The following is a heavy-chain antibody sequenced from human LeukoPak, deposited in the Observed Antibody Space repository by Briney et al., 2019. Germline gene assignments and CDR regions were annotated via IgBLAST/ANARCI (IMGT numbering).Heavy chain of an antibody. CDR2: IYSGDSDT. V-gene: IGHV5-51*01. D-gene: IGHD1-1*01. CDR3: ARAYNWNSLDAFDI. Sequence: GESLKISCKGSEYSFTSYWIGWVRQMPGKGLERMGIIYSGDSDTRYSPSFQGQVTISADKSISTAHLQWSSLKASDTAMYYCARAYNWNSLDAFDIWGQGTMVTVSS. CDR1: EYSFTSYW. J-gene: IGHJ3*02.